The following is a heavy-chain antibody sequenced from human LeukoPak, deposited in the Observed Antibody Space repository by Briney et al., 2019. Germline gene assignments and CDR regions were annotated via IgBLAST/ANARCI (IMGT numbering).Heavy chain of an antibody. D-gene: IGHD3-10*01. CDR1: GDSISSYY. CDR2: IFHTGST. J-gene: IGHJ5*02. V-gene: IGHV4-59*12. CDR3: ARELWFANAPGSWLDP. Sequence: PSETLSLTCTVPGDSISSYYWSWIRQPPGKGLEWIGYIFHTGSTFYNPSLKSRLTISVDNSKNQFSLRLSSVTAADTAVYYCARELWFANAPGSWLDPWGQGALVTVSS.